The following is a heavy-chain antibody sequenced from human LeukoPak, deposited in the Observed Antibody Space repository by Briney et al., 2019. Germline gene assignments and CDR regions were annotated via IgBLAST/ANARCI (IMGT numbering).Heavy chain of an antibody. V-gene: IGHV4-31*03. D-gene: IGHD2-2*02. CDR2: IYYSGST. J-gene: IGHJ4*02. Sequence: KPSETLSLTCTVSGGSISSGGYYWSWIRQHPGKGLEWIGYIYYSGSTYYNPSLKSRVTISVDTSKNQFSLKLSSVTAADTAVYYCARGSGEDCSSTSCNIHFDYWGQGTLVTVSS. CDR3: ARGSGEDCSSTSCNIHFDY. CDR1: GGSISSGGYY.